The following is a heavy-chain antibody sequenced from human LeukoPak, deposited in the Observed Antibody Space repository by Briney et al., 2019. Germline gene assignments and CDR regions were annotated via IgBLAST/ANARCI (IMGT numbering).Heavy chain of an antibody. CDR1: GYSFSTYW. CDR3: ARHLSSITSCPNY. Sequence: GESLKISCKGSGYSFSTYWIGWVRQMPGKGLEWMGIIYPGDSHTRYSPSFQGQVTISADKSINTAYLQWSSLKASDTAIYYCARHLSSITSCPNYWGQGTLVTVSS. J-gene: IGHJ4*02. V-gene: IGHV5-51*01. CDR2: IYPGDSHT. D-gene: IGHD2-2*01.